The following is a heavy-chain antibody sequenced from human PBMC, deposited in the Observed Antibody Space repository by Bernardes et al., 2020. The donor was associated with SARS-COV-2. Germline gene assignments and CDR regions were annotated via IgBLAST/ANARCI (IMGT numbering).Heavy chain of an antibody. CDR1: GYTFTNFW. CDR3: ARHGYGDYLSLHLDSFDH. J-gene: IGHJ4*01. V-gene: IGHV5-51*01. CDR2: ISPTDSTS. Sequence: GESLKISCKGSGYTFTNFWIGWVRQMPGKGLEWMGFISPTDSTSRYSPSFQGQVTISVDKSVNTAYLQWSSLKASDTAIYYCARHGYGDYLSLHLDSFDHWGHGTLVTVSS. D-gene: IGHD4-17*01.